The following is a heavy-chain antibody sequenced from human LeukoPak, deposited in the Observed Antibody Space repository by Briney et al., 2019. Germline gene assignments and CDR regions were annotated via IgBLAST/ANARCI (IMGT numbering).Heavy chain of an antibody. CDR3: ARPLLRPPREYNWFDP. V-gene: IGHV1-2*02. Sequence: ASVKVSCKASGYTFTGYYMHWVRPAPGQGLEWMGWINPNSGGTNYAQKFQGRVTMTRDTSISTAYMELSRLRSDDTAVYYCARPLLRPPREYNWFDPWGQGTLVAVSS. J-gene: IGHJ5*02. CDR1: GYTFTGYY. D-gene: IGHD3-3*01. CDR2: INPNSGGT.